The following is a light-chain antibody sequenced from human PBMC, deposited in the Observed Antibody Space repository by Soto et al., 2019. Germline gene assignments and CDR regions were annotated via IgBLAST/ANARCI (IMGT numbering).Light chain of an antibody. CDR3: SSYTSISTRV. J-gene: IGLJ3*02. V-gene: IGLV2-14*01. CDR1: SSDVGSYNY. CDR2: EVS. Sequence: QSALTQPASVSGSPGQSITISCTGTSSDVGSYNYVSWYQQHPGKAPKLMIYEVSNRPSGVSNRFSGSKSGNTASLTISGLQAEDEGNYCRSSYTSISTRVFGGGTQLTVL.